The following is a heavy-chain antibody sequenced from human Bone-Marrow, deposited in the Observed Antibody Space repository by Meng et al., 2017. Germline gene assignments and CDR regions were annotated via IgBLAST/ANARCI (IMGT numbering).Heavy chain of an antibody. CDR2: FDPEDGET. J-gene: IGHJ4*02. D-gene: IGHD3-9*01. Sequence: QAQSVQAGARVKKPGAQVKVSCKVSGYTLTELSMHWVRQAPGKGLEWMGGFDPEDGETIYAQKFQGRVTMTEDTSTDTAYMELSSLRSEDTAVYYCATTVLRYFDWLLGTFDYWGQGTLVTVSS. CDR3: ATTVLRYFDWLLGTFDY. CDR1: GYTLTELS. V-gene: IGHV1-24*01.